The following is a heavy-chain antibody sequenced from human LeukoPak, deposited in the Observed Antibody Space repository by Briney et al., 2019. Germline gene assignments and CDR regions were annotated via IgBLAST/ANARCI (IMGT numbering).Heavy chain of an antibody. Sequence: SETLSLTCTVSGGSISGYSWTWIRQPPGKGLEWIGYMYYSGSTKHNPSLRSRVTISVDTSENQISLKVNSVTAADTAVYYCARLDSSGCLSVWGQGTLITVSS. V-gene: IGHV4-59*08. J-gene: IGHJ1*01. CDR1: GGSISGYS. CDR3: ARLDSSGCLSV. D-gene: IGHD6-19*01. CDR2: MYYSGST.